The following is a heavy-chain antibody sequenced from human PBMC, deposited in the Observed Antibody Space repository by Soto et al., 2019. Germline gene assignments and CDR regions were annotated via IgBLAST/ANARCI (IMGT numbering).Heavy chain of an antibody. D-gene: IGHD6-13*01. CDR1: GFTFSTYA. J-gene: IGHJ4*02. V-gene: IGHV3-23*01. CDR3: ASHLVLIPGTSPSDY. Sequence: PGGSLRLSCAASGFTFSTYAMAWVRQAPGKGLDWVSAISGSGAATYYADSVKGRFTISRDNSKNTLYLQMNSLRAEDTALYYCASHLVLIPGTSPSDYWGQGT. CDR2: ISGSGAAT.